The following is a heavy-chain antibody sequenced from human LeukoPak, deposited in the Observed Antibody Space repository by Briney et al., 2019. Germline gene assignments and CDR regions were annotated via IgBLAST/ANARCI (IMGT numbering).Heavy chain of an antibody. CDR2: ISSSGSTI. J-gene: IGHJ4*02. CDR1: GFTFSDHY. Sequence: GGSLRLSCAASGFTFSDHYMSRIRQAPGKGLEWVSYISSSGSTIYYADSVKGRFTISRDNAKNSLYLQINSLRAEDTAVYYCAKGSSGWSYFDYWGQGTLVTVSS. V-gene: IGHV3-11*04. D-gene: IGHD6-19*01. CDR3: AKGSSGWSYFDY.